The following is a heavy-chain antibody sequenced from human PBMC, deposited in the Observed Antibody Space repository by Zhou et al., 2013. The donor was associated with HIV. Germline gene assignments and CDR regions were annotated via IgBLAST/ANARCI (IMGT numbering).Heavy chain of an antibody. V-gene: IGHV4-34*01. CDR2: INHSGSS. CDR1: GGSFSGYY. CDR3: ARDIPYRS. Sequence: QXQLQQWGAGLLKPSETLSLTCAVYGGSFSGYYWSWIRQPPGKGLEWIGEINHSGSSNYNPSLKSRVTISVDTSKNQFSLKLTSVTAADTAVYYCARDIPYRSWGQGTLVTVSS. J-gene: IGHJ5*02.